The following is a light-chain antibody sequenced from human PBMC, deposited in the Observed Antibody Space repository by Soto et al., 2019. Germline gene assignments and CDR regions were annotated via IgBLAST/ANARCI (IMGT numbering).Light chain of an antibody. CDR2: KAS. Sequence: DIQMTQSPSTLSASVGYRVTITCRARQSISRWLAWYQQRPGKAPKLLIYKASTLEGGVPSRFSASGSGTDFTLTISSLQPDDLATYFCLQYNVYPLTFGGGTKVDIK. V-gene: IGKV1-5*03. CDR1: QSISRW. CDR3: LQYNVYPLT. J-gene: IGKJ4*01.